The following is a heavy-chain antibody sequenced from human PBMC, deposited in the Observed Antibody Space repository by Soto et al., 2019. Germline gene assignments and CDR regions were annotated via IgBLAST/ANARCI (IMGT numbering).Heavy chain of an antibody. D-gene: IGHD6-19*01. CDR3: ARDGRAVADHSYNGLDV. CDR1: GYTFTRNG. Sequence: QVQLAQSGVEVKKPGASVKVSCKAFGYTFTRNGISWVRQAPGQGLEWMGWISVYNGNTNYAQKFQGRVTMTTDTSTSTAYMELRSLRSDDTAVYYCARDGRAVADHSYNGLDVWGQGTTVTVSS. J-gene: IGHJ6*02. CDR2: ISVYNGNT. V-gene: IGHV1-18*01.